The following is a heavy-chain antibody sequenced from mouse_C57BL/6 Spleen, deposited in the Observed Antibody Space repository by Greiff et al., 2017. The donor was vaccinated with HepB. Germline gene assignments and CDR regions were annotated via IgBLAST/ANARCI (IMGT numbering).Heavy chain of an antibody. CDR2: ISSGSSTI. D-gene: IGHD2-2*01. V-gene: IGHV5-17*01. Sequence: EVQLVESGGGLVKPGGSLKLSCAASGFTFSDYGMHWVRQAPEKGLEWVAYISSGSSTIYYADTVKGRFTISRDNAKNTLFLQMTSLRSEDTAMYYCAKSIWLRRYYYAMDYWGQGTSVTVSS. CDR1: GFTFSDYG. J-gene: IGHJ4*01. CDR3: AKSIWLRRYYYAMDY.